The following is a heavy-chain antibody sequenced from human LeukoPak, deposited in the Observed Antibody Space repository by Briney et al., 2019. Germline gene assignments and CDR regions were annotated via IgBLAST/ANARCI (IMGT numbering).Heavy chain of an antibody. CDR1: GGSIISYY. D-gene: IGHD6-13*01. CDR2: IYYSGST. Sequence: SETLSLTCTVSGGSIISYYWSWIRQPPGKGLEWIRYIYYSGSTNYNPSLKSRVTILVDTSNNQFSLRLTSVTAADTAVYYCARGSQVGRAAAAFDYWGQGALVTVSS. V-gene: IGHV4-59*08. CDR3: ARGSQVGRAAAAFDY. J-gene: IGHJ4*02.